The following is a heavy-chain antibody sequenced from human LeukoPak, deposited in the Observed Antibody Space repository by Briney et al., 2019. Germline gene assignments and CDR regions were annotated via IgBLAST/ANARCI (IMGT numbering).Heavy chain of an antibody. D-gene: IGHD3-22*01. Sequence: VASVKVSCKASGYTFTGYYMHWVRQAPGQGLEWMGWINPNSGGTNYAQKFQGRVTMTRDTSISTAYMELSRLRSDDTAVYYCAREEGYYYDSSGHYDYWGQGTLVTVSS. CDR1: GYTFTGYY. CDR2: INPNSGGT. J-gene: IGHJ4*02. CDR3: AREEGYYYDSSGHYDY. V-gene: IGHV1-2*02.